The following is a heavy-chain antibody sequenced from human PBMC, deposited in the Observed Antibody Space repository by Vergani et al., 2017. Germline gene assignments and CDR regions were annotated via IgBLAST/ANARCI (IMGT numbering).Heavy chain of an antibody. J-gene: IGHJ4*02. V-gene: IGHV4-61*08. Sequence: QVQLQESGPGLVKPSQTLSLTCTVSGGSISSGGYYWSWIRQPPGKGMEWIGYIYYSGSTNYNPSLKSRVTISVDTSKNQFSLKLTSVTAADTAVYYCARQGYSYGHDYWGQGTLVTVSS. D-gene: IGHD5-18*01. CDR3: ARQGYSYGHDY. CDR1: GGSISSGGYY. CDR2: IYYSGST.